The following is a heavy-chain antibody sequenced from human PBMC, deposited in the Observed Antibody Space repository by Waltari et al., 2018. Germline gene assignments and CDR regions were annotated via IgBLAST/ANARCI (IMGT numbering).Heavy chain of an antibody. J-gene: IGHJ4*02. CDR2: ISSRGSTI. Sequence: VQLVESGGGLVQPGGSLRLSCAASGFSLSSYSMNWVRQAPGRGLGWVSYISSRGSTIYYADSVKGRFTISRDSAKNSLYLQMNSLRDEDTAVYYCARVVARDWGQGTLVTVSS. CDR3: ARVVARD. CDR1: GFSLSSYS. V-gene: IGHV3-48*02.